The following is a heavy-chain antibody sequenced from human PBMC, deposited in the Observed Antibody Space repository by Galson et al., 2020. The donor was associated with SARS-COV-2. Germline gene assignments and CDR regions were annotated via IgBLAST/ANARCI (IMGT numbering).Heavy chain of an antibody. Sequence: ASVKVSCKASGYTFTSYDINWVRQATGQGLEWMGWMNPNSGNTGYAQKFQGRVTMTRNTSISTAYMELSSLRSEDTAVYYCARGARITMIVVVITVGQYYFDYWGQGTLVTVSS. CDR1: GYTFTSYD. J-gene: IGHJ4*02. CDR2: MNPNSGNT. CDR3: ARGARITMIVVVITVGQYYFDY. D-gene: IGHD3-22*01. V-gene: IGHV1-8*01.